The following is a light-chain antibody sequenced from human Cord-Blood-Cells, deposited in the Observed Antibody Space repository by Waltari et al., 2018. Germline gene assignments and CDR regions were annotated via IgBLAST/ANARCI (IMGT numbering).Light chain of an antibody. Sequence: DLVMTQSPLSLTVTPGELASTSCSSSQSLLHSNGYNYLDWYLQKPGQSPQLLIYLGSNRASGVPDRFSGSGSGTDFTLKISRVEAEDVGVYYCMQALQTPFTFGPGTKVDIK. CDR2: LGS. CDR3: MQALQTPFT. CDR1: QSLLHSNGYNY. V-gene: IGKV2-28*01. J-gene: IGKJ3*01.